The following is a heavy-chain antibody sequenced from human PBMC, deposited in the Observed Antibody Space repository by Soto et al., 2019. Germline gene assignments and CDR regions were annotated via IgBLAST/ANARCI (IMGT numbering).Heavy chain of an antibody. CDR1: GLTFSSYG. CDR2: IWYDGSNK. V-gene: IGHV3-33*01. CDR3: ARAMITYYDFWSGYRGRNYYYYYGMDV. Sequence: PGGSLRLSCAASGLTFSSYGVHWVRQAPGKGLEWVAVIWYDGSNKYYADSVKGRFTISRDNSKNTLYLQMNSLRAEDTAVYYCARAMITYYDFWSGYRGRNYYYYYGMDVWGQGTTVTVS. J-gene: IGHJ6*02. D-gene: IGHD3-3*01.